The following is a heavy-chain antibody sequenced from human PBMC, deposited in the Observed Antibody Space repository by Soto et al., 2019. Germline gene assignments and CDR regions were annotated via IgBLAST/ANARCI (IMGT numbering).Heavy chain of an antibody. J-gene: IGHJ5*02. Sequence: QVQLVQSGAEVKKPGASVKVSCKASSYTFTSYGFSWVRQAPGQGLEWMGWITAYNGNTKYAQKWQXXVXMNXDTSTSTAYMELRSLSSDDTAVYYCARAGPNHRLSWGQGTLVTVSS. D-gene: IGHD3-16*02. CDR1: SYTFTSYG. CDR2: ITAYNGNT. V-gene: IGHV1-18*01. CDR3: ARAGPNHRLS.